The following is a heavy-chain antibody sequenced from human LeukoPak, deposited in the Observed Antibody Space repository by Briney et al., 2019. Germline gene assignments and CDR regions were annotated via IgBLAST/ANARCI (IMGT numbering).Heavy chain of an antibody. Sequence: GESLKISFKGSGXSFTSYCIGWVRQMPGKGLEWMGIIYPGDSDTTYSPSFQGQVTISADKSISTAYLQWSSLKASDTAMYYCARLSGCYSSWFDPWGQGTLVTVSS. CDR2: IYPGDSDT. CDR3: ARLSGCYSSWFDP. V-gene: IGHV5-51*01. J-gene: IGHJ5*02. D-gene: IGHD1-26*01. CDR1: GXSFTSYC.